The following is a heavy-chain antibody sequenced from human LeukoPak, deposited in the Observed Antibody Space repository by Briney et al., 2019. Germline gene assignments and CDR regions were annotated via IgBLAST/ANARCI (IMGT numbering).Heavy chain of an antibody. CDR3: ADRGGDGNPHDY. J-gene: IGHJ4*02. D-gene: IGHD3-16*01. CDR1: GFTFSAYT. CDR2: ISSSSIYI. Sequence: GGSLRLSCAASGFTFSAYTMNWVRQAPGKGLEWVSSISSSSIYIYYADSVKGRFTISRDNAKNSLYLQMNSLRAEDTAVYYCADRGGDGNPHDYWGQGTQVTVSS. V-gene: IGHV3-21*01.